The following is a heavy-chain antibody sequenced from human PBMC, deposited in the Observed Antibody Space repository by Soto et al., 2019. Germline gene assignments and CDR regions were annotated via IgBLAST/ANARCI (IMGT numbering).Heavy chain of an antibody. CDR1: GGSFSGYC. Sequence: SETLSLTCAVYGGSFSGYCWSWIRQPPGKGLEWIGEINHSGSTNYNPSLKSRVTISVDTSKNQFSLKLSSVTAADTAVYYCARARGEEVRGVIRYYYYGMDVWGQGTTVTVSS. D-gene: IGHD3-10*01. CDR2: INHSGST. V-gene: IGHV4-34*01. CDR3: ARARGEEVRGVIRYYYYGMDV. J-gene: IGHJ6*02.